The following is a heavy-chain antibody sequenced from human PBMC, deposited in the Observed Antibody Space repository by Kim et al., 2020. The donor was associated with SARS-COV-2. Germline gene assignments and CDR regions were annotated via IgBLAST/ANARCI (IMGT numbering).Heavy chain of an antibody. D-gene: IGHD1-7*01. V-gene: IGHV3-66*01. J-gene: IGHJ4*02. CDR2: T. CDR3: ARGRPNYYFDY. Sequence: TGYASSGKGRFTLSRDNSKNTLYLQMNSLRAEDTAFYYWARGRPNYYFDYWGQGTLVTVSS.